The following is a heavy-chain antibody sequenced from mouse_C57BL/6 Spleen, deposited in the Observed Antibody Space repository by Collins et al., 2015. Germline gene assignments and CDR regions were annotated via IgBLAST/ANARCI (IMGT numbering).Heavy chain of an antibody. CDR3: TTGDFDY. D-gene: IGHD1-1*01. Sequence: VKPGASVKLSCKASGYTFTSYWMQWVKQRPGQGLEWIGEIDPSDSYTNYNQKFKGKATLTVDTSSSTAYMQLSSLTSEDSAVYYCTTGDFDYWGQGTTLTVSS. J-gene: IGHJ2*01. CDR1: GYTFTSYW. CDR2: IDPSDSYT. V-gene: IGHV1-50*01.